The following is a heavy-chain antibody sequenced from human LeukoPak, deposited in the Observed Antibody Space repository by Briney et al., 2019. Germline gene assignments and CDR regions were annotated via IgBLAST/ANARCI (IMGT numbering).Heavy chain of an antibody. D-gene: IGHD3-10*01. CDR3: AREGKSPGDY. Sequence: AGGSLRLSCAASGFTFSSYSMNWVRQAPGKGLEWVSYISSSSSTRYNADSVKGRFTISRDNAKNSLYLQMNSLRAEDTAVYYCAREGKSPGDYWGQGTLVTVSS. J-gene: IGHJ4*02. CDR1: GFTFSSYS. CDR2: ISSSSSTR. V-gene: IGHV3-48*04.